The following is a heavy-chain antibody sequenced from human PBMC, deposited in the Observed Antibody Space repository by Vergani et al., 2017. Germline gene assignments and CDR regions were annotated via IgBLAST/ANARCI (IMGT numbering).Heavy chain of an antibody. D-gene: IGHD1-26*01. Sequence: EVQLVESGGGLVQPGGSLRLSCAASGFTFSSYSMNWVRQAPGKGLEWVSYISSSSSTIYYADSVKGRFTISRDNAKKSLYLQMNSLRAEDTAVYYCARENDWWELLRALDYWGQGTLVTVSS. J-gene: IGHJ4*02. CDR1: GFTFSSYS. CDR3: ARENDWWELLRALDY. CDR2: ISSSSSTI. V-gene: IGHV3-48*01.